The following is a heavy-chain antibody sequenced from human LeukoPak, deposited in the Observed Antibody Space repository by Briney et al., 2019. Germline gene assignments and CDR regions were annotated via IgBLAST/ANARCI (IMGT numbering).Heavy chain of an antibody. CDR2: IREDGSEK. J-gene: IGHJ4*02. CDR1: GFTFSNAW. Sequence: GGSLRLSCAASGFTFSNAWMSWVRQAPGKGLEWVANIREDGSEKYYVGSVKGQFTISRDNAKNSLFLQMDSLRAEDTAVYYCARDLAGHYYGSGSSFDYWGQGTLVTVSS. V-gene: IGHV3-7*01. CDR3: ARDLAGHYYGSGSSFDY. D-gene: IGHD3-10*01.